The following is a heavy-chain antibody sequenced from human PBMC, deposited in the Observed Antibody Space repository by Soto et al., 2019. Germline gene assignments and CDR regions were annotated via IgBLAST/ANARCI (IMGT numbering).Heavy chain of an antibody. CDR1: GGTFSSYA. CDR3: ARGGISMTGADAFDI. Sequence: SVNVSCKASGGTFSSYAISWVRQAPGQGLEWMGGIIPIFGTANYAQKFQGRVTITADESTSTAYMQLSSLRSEDTAEYYRARGGISMTGADAFDIWGQGTMVTVSS. J-gene: IGHJ3*02. D-gene: IGHD1-20*01. CDR2: IIPIFGTA. V-gene: IGHV1-69*13.